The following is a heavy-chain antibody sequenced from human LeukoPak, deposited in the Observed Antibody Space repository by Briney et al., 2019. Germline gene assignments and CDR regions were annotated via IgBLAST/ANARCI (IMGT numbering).Heavy chain of an antibody. V-gene: IGHV3-30*02. CDR1: GFIFSSYG. D-gene: IGHD2/OR15-2a*01. CDR2: IRYGGSRK. CDR3: ASLARGYFFDH. Sequence: PGGSLRLSCAASGFIFSSYGMHWVRQAPDKGLEWVAFIRYGGSRKYYADSVKGRFTISRDNAKNSLYLQINSPRVEDTAVYYCASLARGYFFDHWGQGTLVTVSS. J-gene: IGHJ4*02.